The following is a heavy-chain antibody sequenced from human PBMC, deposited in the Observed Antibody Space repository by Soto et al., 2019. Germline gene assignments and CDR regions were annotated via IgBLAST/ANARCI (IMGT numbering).Heavy chain of an antibody. J-gene: IGHJ4*02. V-gene: IGHV4-30-4*01. CDR1: GGSINSGNDY. D-gene: IGHD1-7*01. Sequence: SETMSLTCTVSGGSINSGNDYWSWIRQPPGKGLEWIGFMSYSGSTSYNASLKSRVTISVDTSKSQFSLNLSFVTAADTAVYYCATMGTPATGLYYFDNWGQGTLVTVSS. CDR3: ATMGTPATGLYYFDN. CDR2: MSYSGST.